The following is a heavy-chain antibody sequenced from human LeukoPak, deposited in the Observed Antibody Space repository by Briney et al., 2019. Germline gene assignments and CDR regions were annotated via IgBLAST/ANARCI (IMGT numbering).Heavy chain of an antibody. CDR3: ASSIAAAGTSFDY. CDR2: IYYSGST. CDR1: GGSISSGDYY. D-gene: IGHD6-13*01. V-gene: IGHV4-30-4*01. Sequence: SETLSLTCTVSGGSISSGDYYRSWIRQPPGKGLEWIGYIYYSGSTYYNPSLKSRVTISVDTSKNQFSLKLSSVTAADTAVYYCASSIAAAGTSFDYWGQGTLVTVSS. J-gene: IGHJ4*02.